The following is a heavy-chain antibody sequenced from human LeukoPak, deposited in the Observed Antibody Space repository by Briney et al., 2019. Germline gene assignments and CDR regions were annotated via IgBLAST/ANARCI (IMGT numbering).Heavy chain of an antibody. V-gene: IGHV1-46*01. CDR1: GYTFTSYF. J-gene: IGHJ4*02. D-gene: IGHD6-13*01. Sequence: ASVKVSCKASGYTFTSYFMRWVRQAPGQGLDWMGIINPSGGSTSYAQKFQGRVTMTSDTSTSTVYMGLSSLTSEDTAMYYCARVVGCWYAFDSWGQGTLVTVSS. CDR3: ARVVGCWYAFDS. CDR2: INPSGGST.